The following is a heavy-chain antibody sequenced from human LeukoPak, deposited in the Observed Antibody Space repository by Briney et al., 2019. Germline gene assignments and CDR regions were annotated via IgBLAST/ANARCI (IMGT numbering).Heavy chain of an antibody. V-gene: IGHV1-18*01. CDR1: GYTFTSYG. Sequence: ASVKVSCKASGYTFTSYGISWVRQAPGQGLEWMGWISAYNGNTNYAQKLQSRVTMTTDTSTSTAYMELRSLRSDDTAVYYCARASDRPHRFSPDYWGQGTLVTVSS. J-gene: IGHJ4*02. CDR3: ARASDRPHRFSPDY. CDR2: ISAYNGNT. D-gene: IGHD3-3*01.